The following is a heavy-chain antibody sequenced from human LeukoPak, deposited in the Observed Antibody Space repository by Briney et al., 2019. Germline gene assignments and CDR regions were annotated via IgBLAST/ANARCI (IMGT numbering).Heavy chain of an antibody. J-gene: IGHJ3*02. Sequence: SETLSLTCTVSGGSISSYYWSWIRQPAGKGLEWIGRIYTSGSTNYNPSLKSRVTMSVDTSKNQFSLKLSSVTAADTAVYYCALGWELFDAFDIWGQGTMVTVSS. CDR3: ALGWELFDAFDI. CDR1: GGSISSYY. V-gene: IGHV4-4*07. CDR2: IYTSGST. D-gene: IGHD1-26*01.